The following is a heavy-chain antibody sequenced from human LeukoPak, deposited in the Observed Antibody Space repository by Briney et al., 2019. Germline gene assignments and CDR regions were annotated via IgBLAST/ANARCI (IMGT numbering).Heavy chain of an antibody. V-gene: IGHV3-21*01. J-gene: IGHJ4*02. CDR2: ISSSSSYI. CDR1: GFTFSSYS. CDR3: ARERSGGSCYHD. D-gene: IGHD2-15*01. Sequence: GGSLRLSCAASGFTFSSYSMSWVRQAPGKGLEWVSSISSSSSYIYYADSVKGRFTISRDNAKNSLYLQMNSLRAEDTAVYYCARERSGGSCYHDWGQGTLVTVSS.